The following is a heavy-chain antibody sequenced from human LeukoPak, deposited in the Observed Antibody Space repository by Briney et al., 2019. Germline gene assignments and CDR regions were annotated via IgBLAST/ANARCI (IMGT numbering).Heavy chain of an antibody. CDR2: ISSSSSYI. Sequence: PGGSLRLSCAASGFTFSSYSMNWVRQAPGKGLEWVSYISSSSSYIYYADSVKGRFTISRDNAKNSLYLQMDSLRAEDTAVYYCARDPAEANWGSPDFDYWGQGTLVTVSS. V-gene: IGHV3-21*05. J-gene: IGHJ4*02. D-gene: IGHD7-27*01. CDR3: ARDPAEANWGSPDFDY. CDR1: GFTFSSYS.